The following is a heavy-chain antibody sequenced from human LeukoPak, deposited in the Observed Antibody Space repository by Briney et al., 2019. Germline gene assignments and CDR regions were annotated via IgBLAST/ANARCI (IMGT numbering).Heavy chain of an antibody. CDR1: GGSMSHYY. Sequence: SETLSLTCTVSGGSMSHYYWGWIRQPPGKGLEWIGHIYNNESTHYNPSLSGRVIISVDTSKKQFSLRLSFVTSGDTAVYYCANRIGSDGGYWGQGTLVTVSS. D-gene: IGHD4-17*01. CDR3: ANRIGSDGGY. V-gene: IGHV4-59*01. J-gene: IGHJ4*02. CDR2: IYNNEST.